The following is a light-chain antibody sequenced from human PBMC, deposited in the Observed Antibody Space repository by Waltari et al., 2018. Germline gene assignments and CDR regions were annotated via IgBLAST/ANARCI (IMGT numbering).Light chain of an antibody. J-gene: IGKJ1*01. Sequence: EIVLTQSPGPLSLSPGERATLSCRASQSVGRTLAWYQQKPGQAPRLLIYGASSRATDIPDRVSGSGSGTDFSLTINRLEPEDFAVYFCQHYVRLPATFGQGTKVEIK. CDR1: QSVGRT. CDR3: QHYVRLPAT. CDR2: GAS. V-gene: IGKV3-20*01.